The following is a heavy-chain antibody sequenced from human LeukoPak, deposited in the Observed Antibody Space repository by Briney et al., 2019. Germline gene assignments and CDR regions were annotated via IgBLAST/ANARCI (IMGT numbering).Heavy chain of an antibody. CDR2: INPKNGDT. V-gene: IGHV1-2*02. CDR1: GYTFSAYY. D-gene: IGHD1-1*01. J-gene: IGHJ4*02. CDR3: AKGFLKGLRLGTYFDH. Sequence: ASVKVSCKASGYTFSAYYVHWVRQAPGQGLEWMGWINPKNGDTESAQKFQGRVSMTSDTSISTAYMELRSLRSDDTSVYYCAKGFLKGLRLGTYFDHWGRGTLVTVSS.